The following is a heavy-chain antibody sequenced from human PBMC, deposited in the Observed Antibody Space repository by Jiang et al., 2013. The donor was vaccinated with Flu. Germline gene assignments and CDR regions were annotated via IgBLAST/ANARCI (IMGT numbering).Heavy chain of an antibody. D-gene: IGHD3-22*01. CDR3: AAALDHYYDSSGYSP. CDR1: GGSISSSSYY. Sequence: GPGLVKPSETLSLTCTVSGGSISSSSYYWGWIRQPPGKGLEWIGSIYYSGSTYYNPSLKSRVTISVDTSKNQFSLKLSSVTAADTAVYYCAAALDHYYDSSGYSPWGQGTLVTVSS. J-gene: IGHJ1*01. CDR2: IYYSGST. V-gene: IGHV4-39*01.